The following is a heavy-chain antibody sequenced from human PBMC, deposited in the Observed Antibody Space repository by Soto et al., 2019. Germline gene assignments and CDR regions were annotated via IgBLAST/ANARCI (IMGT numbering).Heavy chain of an antibody. Sequence: EVQLVESGGNLIQPGGSLRLSCAASGFTVTNKYMTWVRQGPGKGLEWVSLIYSGGATSYADSVKGRFTISRDNSKDILYLQVNSLRAEDTAVYYCARVDYGDYGWYFDLRGRGTLVTVSS. D-gene: IGHD4-17*01. CDR3: ARVDYGDYGWYFDL. CDR2: IYSGGAT. J-gene: IGHJ2*01. V-gene: IGHV3-53*01. CDR1: GFTVTNKY.